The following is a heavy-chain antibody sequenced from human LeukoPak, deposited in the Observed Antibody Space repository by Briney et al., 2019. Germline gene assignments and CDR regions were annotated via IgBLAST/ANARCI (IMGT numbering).Heavy chain of an antibody. D-gene: IGHD4-17*01. J-gene: IGHJ1*01. CDR1: GFTFSSYA. V-gene: IGHV3-23*01. CDR3: AKKRQSHGDSMTEY. Sequence: GGSLRLSCAAAGFTFSSYAIRCVRQAPGKGLEWVSAISNRGSIAFYADSVSGRFTISRDNSKGTLYLQMQSLIADDPAVYYCAKKRQSHGDSMTEYWGQGPLVTVSS. CDR2: ISNRGSIA.